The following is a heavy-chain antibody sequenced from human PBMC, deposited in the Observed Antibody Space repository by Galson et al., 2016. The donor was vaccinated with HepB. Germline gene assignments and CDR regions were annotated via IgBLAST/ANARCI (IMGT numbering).Heavy chain of an antibody. Sequence: SLRLSCAATGFTFSNYVMSWVRQAPGKGLEWVAGIHRAGDGITYAGSVKGRFTISRDNSKNTLFLQMNSLRVEDTAVYYCAKDLISYYDSFSGPWDSNWFDPWGQGTLVTVSS. CDR2: IHRAGDGI. CDR1: GFTFSNYV. V-gene: IGHV3-23*01. CDR3: AKDLISYYDSFSGPWDSNWFDP. D-gene: IGHD3-3*01. J-gene: IGHJ5*02.